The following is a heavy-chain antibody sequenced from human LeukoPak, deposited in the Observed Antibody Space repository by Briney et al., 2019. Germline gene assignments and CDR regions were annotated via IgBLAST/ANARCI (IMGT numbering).Heavy chain of an antibody. V-gene: IGHV3-74*01. D-gene: IGHD6-25*01. J-gene: IGHJ3*02. CDR2: INSDGSST. CDR1: GFTFSSYW. CDR3: ARRSAAKDAFDI. Sequence: SLRLSCAASGFTFSSYWMHWVRQAPGKGLVWVSRINSDGSSTSYADSVKGRFTISRDNAKNTLYLQMNSLRAEDTAVYYCARRSAAKDAFDIWGQGTMVTVSS.